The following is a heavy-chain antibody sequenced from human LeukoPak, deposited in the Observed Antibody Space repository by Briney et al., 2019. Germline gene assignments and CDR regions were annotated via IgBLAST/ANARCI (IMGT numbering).Heavy chain of an antibody. J-gene: IGHJ6*03. V-gene: IGHV4-39*07. CDR1: GGSISSYY. Sequence: SETLSLTCTVSGGSISSYYWSWIRQPPGKGLEWIGSIYYSGSTYYNPSLKSRVTISVDTSKNQFSLKLSSVTAADTAVYYCAREEHYYYYYMDVWGKGTTVTVSS. CDR3: AREEHYYYYYMDV. CDR2: IYYSGST.